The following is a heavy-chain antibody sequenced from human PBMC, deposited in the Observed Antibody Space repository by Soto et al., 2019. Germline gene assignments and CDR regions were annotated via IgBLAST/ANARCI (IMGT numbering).Heavy chain of an antibody. J-gene: IGHJ5*02. V-gene: IGHV3-23*01. CDR3: AKEGVVAATLNWFDP. D-gene: IGHD2-15*01. CDR2: ISGSGGFT. Sequence: GGSLRLSCAASGFTFSSYAISWVRQAPGKGLEWVSAISGSGGFTYYADSVKGRFNISRDNAKNTVYLQMNSLRAEDTAVYYCAKEGVVAATLNWFDPWGQGTLVTVSS. CDR1: GFTFSSYA.